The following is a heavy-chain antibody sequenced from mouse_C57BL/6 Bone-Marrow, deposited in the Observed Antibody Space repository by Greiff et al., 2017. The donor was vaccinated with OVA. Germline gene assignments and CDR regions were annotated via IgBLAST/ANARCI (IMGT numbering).Heavy chain of an antibody. CDR2: ISGGGGNT. J-gene: IGHJ1*03. CDR3: ARQNYYGSRYYWYFDD. D-gene: IGHD1-1*01. Sequence: EVKVVEPGGGLVKPGGSLKFSCAASGFTFSSYTMSWVRQTPEKRLEWVATISGGGGNTYYPDSVKGRSTISRDNATNTLYLQMSSLRSEDTALYYCARQNYYGSRYYWYFDDWGKGTTLTVSS. CDR1: GFTFSSYT. V-gene: IGHV5-9*01.